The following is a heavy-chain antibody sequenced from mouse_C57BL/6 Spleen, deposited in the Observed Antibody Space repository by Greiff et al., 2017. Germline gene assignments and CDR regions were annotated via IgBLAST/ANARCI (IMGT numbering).Heavy chain of an antibody. J-gene: IGHJ4*01. V-gene: IGHV1-7*01. CDR2: INPSSGYT. Sequence: VQLVESGAELAKPWASVKLSCKASGYTFTSYWLHWVKQRPGQGLEWIGYINPSSGYTKYNQKFKDKATLTADKTSSTAYMQLSSLTYEDAAGYYCARGDYSRAMDYWGQGTSVTVSS. D-gene: IGHD2-5*01. CDR1: GYTFTSYW. CDR3: ARGDYSRAMDY.